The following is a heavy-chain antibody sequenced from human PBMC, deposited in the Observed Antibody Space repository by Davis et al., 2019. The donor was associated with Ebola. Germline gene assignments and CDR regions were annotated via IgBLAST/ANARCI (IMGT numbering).Heavy chain of an antibody. V-gene: IGHV1-2*06. CDR1: GYTFSNYI. D-gene: IGHD4-11*01. CDR2: VILKSGAT. CDR3: ARGHNYAHEY. J-gene: IGHJ4*02. Sequence: ASVTVSCKASGYTFSNYIISWVRQAPGQGLEWLGRVILKSGATNYAQKFQGRVTMTRDTSISTVYMELSSLRYDDTADYYCARGHNYAHEYWGQGTLVTVSS.